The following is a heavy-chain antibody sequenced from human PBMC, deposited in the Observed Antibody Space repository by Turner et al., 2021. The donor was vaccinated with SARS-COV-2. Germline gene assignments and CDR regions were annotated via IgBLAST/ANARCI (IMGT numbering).Heavy chain of an antibody. J-gene: IGHJ6*02. CDR2: ISSSSSYI. CDR1: GLTFSCYS. Sequence: EVQLVESGGGLVRPGGSLRLSCAASGLTFSCYSMNWVRQGPGKGLEWVSSISSSSSYIYYADSVNGRFTISRDNAKNSLYLQMNSLRAEDTAVYYCARDHRPVVVPAAKRAGSYYYGMDVWGQGTTVTVSS. D-gene: IGHD2-2*01. CDR3: ARDHRPVVVPAAKRAGSYYYGMDV. V-gene: IGHV3-21*01.